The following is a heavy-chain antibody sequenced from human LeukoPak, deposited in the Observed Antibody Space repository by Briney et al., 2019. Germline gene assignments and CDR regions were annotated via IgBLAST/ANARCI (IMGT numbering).Heavy chain of an antibody. D-gene: IGHD3-10*01. Sequence: PSETLSLTCTVSGGSISSGDYYWSWTRQPPGKGLEWIGYIYYSGSTYYNPSLKSRVTISVDTSKNQFSLKLSSVTAADTAVYYCASTDYYGSGSFDYWGQGTLVTVSS. J-gene: IGHJ4*02. CDR2: IYYSGST. CDR3: ASTDYYGSGSFDY. V-gene: IGHV4-30-4*01. CDR1: GGSISSGDYY.